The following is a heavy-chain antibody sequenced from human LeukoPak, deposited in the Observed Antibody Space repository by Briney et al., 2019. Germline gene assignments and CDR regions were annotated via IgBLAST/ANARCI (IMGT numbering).Heavy chain of an antibody. CDR2: IYHSGST. J-gene: IGHJ4*02. D-gene: IGHD3-10*01. CDR1: GYSISSGYY. V-gene: IGHV4-38-2*02. Sequence: SETLSLTCTVSGYSISSGYYWGWIRQPPGKGLEWIGSIYHSGSTYYNPSLKSRVTISVDTSKNQFSLKLSSVTAADTAVYYWAGDVLLRFGELSQGGYWGQGTLVTVSS. CDR3: AGDVLLRFGELSQGGY.